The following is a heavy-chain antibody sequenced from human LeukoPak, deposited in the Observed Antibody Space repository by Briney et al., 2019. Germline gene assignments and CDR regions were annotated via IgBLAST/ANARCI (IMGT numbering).Heavy chain of an antibody. V-gene: IGHV3-7*04. J-gene: IGHJ4*02. CDR1: GFTFRSYW. Sequence: GGSLRLSCAASGFTFRSYWMSWVRQAPGKGLEWVANIKQDGSEKYYVDSVKGRFTISRNNAKNSLYLQMHSLRAEDTAVYYCARGREFFFDSSGYYPFDYWGQGTLVTVSS. CDR3: ARGREFFFDSSGYYPFDY. D-gene: IGHD3-22*01. CDR2: IKQDGSEK.